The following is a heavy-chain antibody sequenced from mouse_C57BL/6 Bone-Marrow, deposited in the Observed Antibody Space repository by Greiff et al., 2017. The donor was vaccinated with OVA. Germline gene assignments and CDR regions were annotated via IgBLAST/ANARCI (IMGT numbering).Heavy chain of an antibody. CDR2: ISYDGSN. CDR1: GYSITSGYY. Sequence: EVHLVESGPGLVKPSQSLSLTCSVTGYSITSGYYWNWIRQFPGNKLEWMGYISYDGSNNYNPSLKNRISITRDTSKNQFFLKLNSVTTEDTATYYCARVLYYGYAMDYWGQGTSVTVSS. D-gene: IGHD1-1*01. J-gene: IGHJ4*01. CDR3: ARVLYYGYAMDY. V-gene: IGHV3-6*01.